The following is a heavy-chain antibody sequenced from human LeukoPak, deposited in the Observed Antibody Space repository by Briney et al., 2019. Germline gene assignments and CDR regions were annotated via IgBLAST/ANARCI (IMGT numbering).Heavy chain of an antibody. V-gene: IGHV3-21*01. CDR2: ISSSSSYI. CDR1: GFTFSSYS. Sequence: GGSLRLSCAASGFTFSSYSMNWVRQAPGKGPEWVSSISSSSSYIYYADSVKGRFTISRDNAKNSLYLQMNSLRAEDTAVYYCARQEVAEQGYFDYSGQGTLVTVSS. J-gene: IGHJ4*02. CDR3: ARQEVAEQGYFDY. D-gene: IGHD6-19*01.